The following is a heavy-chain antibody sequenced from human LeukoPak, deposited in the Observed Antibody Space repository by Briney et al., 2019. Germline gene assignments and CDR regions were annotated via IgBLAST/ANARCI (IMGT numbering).Heavy chain of an antibody. D-gene: IGHD3-3*01. CDR3: ARDSGNYDFWRGWFDP. Sequence: SETLSLTCTVSDDSISDYYWSWIRQPPGKGLEWIGYIYYSGSTYYNPSLKSRVTISVDTSKNQFSLKLSSVTAADTAVYYCARDSGNYDFWRGWFDPWGQGTLVTVSS. V-gene: IGHV4-30-4*08. J-gene: IGHJ5*02. CDR2: IYYSGST. CDR1: DDSISDYY.